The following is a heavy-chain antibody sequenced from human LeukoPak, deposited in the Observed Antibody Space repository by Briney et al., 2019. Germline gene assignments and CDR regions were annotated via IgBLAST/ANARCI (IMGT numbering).Heavy chain of an antibody. Sequence: GGTLRLSCAASGFIFSDYHINCVRQAPGRGLEWISYISTTGTTMHYADSVKGRFAISRDNAKSSLYLQMNSLRDEDTAVYYCARVWQDYSGVDYWGQGTLVTVSS. J-gene: IGHJ4*02. CDR3: ARVWQDYSGVDY. V-gene: IGHV3-48*02. CDR2: ISTTGTTM. CDR1: GFIFSDYH. D-gene: IGHD2-21*01.